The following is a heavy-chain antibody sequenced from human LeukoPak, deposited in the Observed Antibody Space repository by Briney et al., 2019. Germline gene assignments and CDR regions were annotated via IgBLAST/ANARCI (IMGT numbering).Heavy chain of an antibody. D-gene: IGHD2-15*01. CDR1: GFTFNDVW. V-gene: IGHV3-15*01. Sequence: GGSLRLSCAASGFTFNDVWMSWVRQAPGKGLEWVGRVRSKTDGGTTHYAAPVKGRFSISRDDSKNTLFLQMNSLKTEDTAVYYCTTKAPHSSGFSCICYSGHGTLVTVSS. J-gene: IGHJ1*01. CDR2: VRSKTDGGTT. CDR3: TTKAPHSSGFSCICY.